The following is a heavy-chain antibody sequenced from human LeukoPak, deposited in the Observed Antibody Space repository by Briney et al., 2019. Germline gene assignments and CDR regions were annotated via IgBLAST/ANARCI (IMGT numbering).Heavy chain of an antibody. CDR3: ARVYYDSSGQYYFDY. CDR1: GYSISSGYY. J-gene: IGHJ4*02. D-gene: IGHD3-22*01. CDR2: IYHSGST. Sequence: PSETLSLTCTVSGYSISSGYYWGWIRQPPGKGLEWFGSIYHSGSTYYNPSLKSRVTVSVDTSKNEFSLKLSSVTAADTAVYYCARVYYDSSGQYYFDYWGQGTLVTVSS. V-gene: IGHV4-38-2*02.